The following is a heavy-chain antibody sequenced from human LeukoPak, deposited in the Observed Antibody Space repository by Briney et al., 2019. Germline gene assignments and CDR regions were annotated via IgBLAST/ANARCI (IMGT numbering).Heavy chain of an antibody. CDR1: GGSLSDDY. CDR3: ARDRIAVAGTAGMDV. D-gene: IGHD6-19*01. CDR2: INHSGST. Sequence: SETLSLTCDFYGGSLSDDYWSWVRQPPGKGLEWIGEINHSGSTNYNPSLKSRVTISVDTSKNQFSLKLSSVTAADTAVYYCARDRIAVAGTAGMDVWGKGTTVTVSS. V-gene: IGHV4-34*01. J-gene: IGHJ6*04.